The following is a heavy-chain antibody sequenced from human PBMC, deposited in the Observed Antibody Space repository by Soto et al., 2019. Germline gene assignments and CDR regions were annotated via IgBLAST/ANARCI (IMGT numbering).Heavy chain of an antibody. Sequence: QVQLVQSGAEVKKPGASVKLSCQASEYTFTDYFIHWVRQAPGQGLEWMGLINLGGTTTTYAQKLQGRLAIITDSATRTADMELSSLRSEDTAVYYCIGDEWGMRYFDDWGQGTLVSVSS. CDR2: INLGGTTT. J-gene: IGHJ4*02. CDR3: IGDEWGMRYFDD. D-gene: IGHD3-16*01. V-gene: IGHV1-46*03. CDR1: EYTFTDYF.